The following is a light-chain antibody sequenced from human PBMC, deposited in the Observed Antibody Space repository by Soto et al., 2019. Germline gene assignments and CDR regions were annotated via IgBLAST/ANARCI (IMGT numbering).Light chain of an antibody. CDR1: SSDVGSYNF. V-gene: IGLV2-14*01. Sequence: QSALTQPASVSGSPGQSITISCTGTSSDVGSYNFVSWYLQYPGKAPKLMIYDVTNRPSGVSNRFSGSKSGNTASLTISGLQAEDEADYYCSSFTSSSTPVVFGGGTKLTVL. CDR3: SSFTSSSTPVV. J-gene: IGLJ2*01. CDR2: DVT.